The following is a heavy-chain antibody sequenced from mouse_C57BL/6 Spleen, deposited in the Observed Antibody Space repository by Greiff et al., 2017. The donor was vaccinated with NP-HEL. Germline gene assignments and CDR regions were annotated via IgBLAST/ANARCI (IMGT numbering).Heavy chain of an antibody. CDR1: GYTFTSYG. CDR3: ARSEDAYYAMDY. J-gene: IGHJ4*01. Sequence: VQLQQSGAELARPGASVKLSCKASGYTFTSYGISWVKQRTGQGLEWIGEIYPRSGNTYYNEKFKGKATLTADKSSSTAYMELRSLTSEDSAVYFCARSEDAYYAMDYWGQGTSVTVSS. V-gene: IGHV1-81*01. CDR2: IYPRSGNT.